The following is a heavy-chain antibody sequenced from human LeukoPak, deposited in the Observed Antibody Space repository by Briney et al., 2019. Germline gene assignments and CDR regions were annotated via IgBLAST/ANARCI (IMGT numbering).Heavy chain of an antibody. CDR1: GASMSSNY. J-gene: IGHJ4*02. CDR3: ASTRRAAVAGRFDS. Sequence: SETLSLTCNVSGASMSSNYWSWIRQPPGKGLEWIGYIYNSGNTNYSPSLESRVTMSVDESKNQFSLRVHFVSAADTAVYYCASTRRAAVAGRFDSWGQGTLVTVSS. D-gene: IGHD6-19*01. CDR2: IYNSGNT. V-gene: IGHV4-4*09.